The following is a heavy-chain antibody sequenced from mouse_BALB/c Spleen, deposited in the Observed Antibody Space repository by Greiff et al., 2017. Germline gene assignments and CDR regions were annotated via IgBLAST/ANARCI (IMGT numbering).Heavy chain of an antibody. CDR1: GFSLTSYG. V-gene: IGHV2-2*02. CDR2: IWSGGST. Sequence: QVQLKQSGPGLVQPSQSLSITCTVSGFSLTSYGVHWVRQSPGKGLEWLGVIWSGGSTDYNAAFISRLSISKDNSKSQVFFKMNSLQANDTAIYYCARKNYRYAMDYWGQGTSVTVSS. J-gene: IGHJ4*01. D-gene: IGHD2-1*01. CDR3: ARKNYRYAMDY.